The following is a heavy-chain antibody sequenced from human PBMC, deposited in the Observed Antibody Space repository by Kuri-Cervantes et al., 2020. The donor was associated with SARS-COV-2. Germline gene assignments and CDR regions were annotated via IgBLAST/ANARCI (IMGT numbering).Heavy chain of an antibody. D-gene: IGHD3-22*01. CDR2: IIPIFGTA. CDR3: ARGAKNYYDSSGPPGWFDP. CDR1: GGTFSSYA. V-gene: IGHV1-69*06. Sequence: SVKVSCKASGGTFSSYAISWVRQAPGQGLEWMGGIIPIFGTANYAQKFQGRVTITADKSTSTAYMELSSLRSEDTAVCYCARGAKNYYDSSGPPGWFDPWGQGTLVTVSS. J-gene: IGHJ5*02.